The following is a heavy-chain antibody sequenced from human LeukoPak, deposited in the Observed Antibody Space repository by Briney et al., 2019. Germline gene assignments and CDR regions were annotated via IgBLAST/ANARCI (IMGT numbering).Heavy chain of an antibody. Sequence: GGSLRLSCAASGFTFSSYWMSWVRQAPGKGLEWVASIKHDGSEKYYVGSVRGRFTISRDNTMNSLYLQMSSLRAEDTAVYYCATDRGWRTSGYYLYYFEYWGQGTLVTYSS. J-gene: IGHJ4*02. CDR1: GFTFSSYW. CDR2: IKHDGSEK. CDR3: ATDRGWRTSGYYLYYFEY. V-gene: IGHV3-7*01. D-gene: IGHD3-3*01.